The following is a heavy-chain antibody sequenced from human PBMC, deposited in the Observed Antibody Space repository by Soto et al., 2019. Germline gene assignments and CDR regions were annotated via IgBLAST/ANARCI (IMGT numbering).Heavy chain of an antibody. CDR3: AKASGWFGEYDY. V-gene: IGHV3-23*01. CDR1: GFTFSSYA. J-gene: IGHJ4*02. Sequence: EVQLLESGGGLVQPGGSLRLSCAASGFTFSSYAMSWVRQAPGKGLEWVSAISGSSGSTYYADSVKGRFTISRDNSKNTLYLQMNSLRAEYTAVYYCAKASGWFGEYDYWGQGTLVTVSS. CDR2: ISGSSGST. D-gene: IGHD3-10*01.